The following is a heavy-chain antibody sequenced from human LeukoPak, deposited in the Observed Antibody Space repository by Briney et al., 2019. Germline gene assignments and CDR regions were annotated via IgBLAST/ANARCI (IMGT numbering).Heavy chain of an antibody. D-gene: IGHD3-10*02. J-gene: IGHJ4*02. V-gene: IGHV1-2*02. CDR2: INPNSGAT. CDR3: TLFNH. CDR1: GYTFTGHD. Sequence: ASVKVSCKASGYTFTGHDMHWVRQAPGQGLEWMGWINPNSGATYYVQKFQDRVTMTRDTSISTAYMELIRLKSDDTAVYYCTLFNHWGQGTLVTVSS.